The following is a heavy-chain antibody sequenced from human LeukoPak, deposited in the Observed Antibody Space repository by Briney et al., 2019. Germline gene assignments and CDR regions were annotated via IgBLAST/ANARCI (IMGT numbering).Heavy chain of an antibody. D-gene: IGHD3-16*01. CDR3: ARVSSIMGGGYNFFDP. CDR1: GGLFRSKD. J-gene: IGHJ5*02. CDR2: MTPTSGTG. V-gene: IGHV1-69*13. Sequence: SVKVSCKASGGLFRSKDITWVRQAPGQGLEWVGGMTPTSGTGNTAQKFQGRVAITADESTTTVYMELSSLRFDDTALYYCARVSSIMGGGYNFFDPWGQGTLITVSS.